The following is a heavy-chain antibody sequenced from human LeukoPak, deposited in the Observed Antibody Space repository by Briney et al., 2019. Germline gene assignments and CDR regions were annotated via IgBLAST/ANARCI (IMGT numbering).Heavy chain of an antibody. CDR2: ISSSGSTI. V-gene: IGHV3-48*03. D-gene: IGHD3-9*01. J-gene: IGHJ5*02. Sequence: GGSLRLSCAASGFTFSSYEMNWARQAPGKGLEWVSYISSSGSTIYYADSVKGRFTISRDNAKNSLYLQMNSLRAEDTAVYYCARHYPYYDILTGYFNWFDPWGQGTLVTVSS. CDR1: GFTFSSYE. CDR3: ARHYPYYDILTGYFNWFDP.